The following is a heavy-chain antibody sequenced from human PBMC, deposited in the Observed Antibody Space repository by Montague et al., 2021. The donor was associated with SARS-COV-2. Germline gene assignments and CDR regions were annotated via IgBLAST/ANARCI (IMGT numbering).Heavy chain of an antibody. Sequence: TLSLTCSVSGASISSANDYWTWIRQHAGKGLEWIGHISTSGSSSYNPSLKSRVTIILDTSKQQFSLELTSVTAADTAVYYCARDLRGMAMAGSGYYYYYMDVWGKGTTVTVSS. CDR2: ISTSGSS. CDR3: ARDLRGMAMAGSGYYYYYMDV. D-gene: IGHD6-19*01. V-gene: IGHV4-61*09. CDR1: GASISSANDY. J-gene: IGHJ6*03.